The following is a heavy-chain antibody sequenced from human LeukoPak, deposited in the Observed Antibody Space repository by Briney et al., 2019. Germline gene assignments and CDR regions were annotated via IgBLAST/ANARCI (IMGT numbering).Heavy chain of an antibody. D-gene: IGHD6-13*01. V-gene: IGHV1-3*01. CDR3: ARGWAIAAADLNWFDP. CDR1: GYTFTSYA. Sequence: ASVKVSCKASGYTFTSYAMHWVRQAPGQRLEWMGWINAGNGNTKYSQKFQGRVTITRDTSASTAYMELSSLRSEDTAVYYCARGWAIAAADLNWFDPWGQGTLVTVSS. J-gene: IGHJ5*02. CDR2: INAGNGNT.